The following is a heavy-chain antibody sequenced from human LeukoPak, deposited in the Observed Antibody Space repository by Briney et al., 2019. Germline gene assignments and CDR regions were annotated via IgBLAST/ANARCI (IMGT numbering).Heavy chain of an antibody. D-gene: IGHD5-12*01. CDR3: ARAERYDYRFDY. CDR2: IYHSGST. V-gene: IGHV4-30-2*01. J-gene: IGHJ4*02. CDR1: GGSISSGGYS. Sequence: PSETLSLTCVVSGGSISSGGYSWSWIRQPPGKGLEWIGYIYHSGSTYYNPSLKSRVTISVDRSKNQFSLKLSSVTAADTAVYYCARAERYDYRFDYWGQGTLVTVSS.